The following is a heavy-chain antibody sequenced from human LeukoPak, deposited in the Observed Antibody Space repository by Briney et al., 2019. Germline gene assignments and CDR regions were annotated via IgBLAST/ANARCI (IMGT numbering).Heavy chain of an antibody. CDR3: ARHRSYYYDSSGYDTDAFDI. CDR2: ISSSGSTI. CDR1: GFTFSDYY. V-gene: IGHV3-11*01. D-gene: IGHD3-22*01. J-gene: IGHJ3*02. Sequence: GGSLRLSCAASGFTFSDYYMSWIRQAPGKGLEWVSYISSSGSTIYYADSVKGRFTISRDNAKNSLYLQMNSLRAEDTAVYYCARHRSYYYDSSGYDTDAFDIWGQGTMVTVSS.